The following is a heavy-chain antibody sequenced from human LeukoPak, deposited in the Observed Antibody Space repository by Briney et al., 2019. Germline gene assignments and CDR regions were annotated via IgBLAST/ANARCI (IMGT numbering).Heavy chain of an antibody. D-gene: IGHD4-17*01. Sequence: ASVKVSCKASGGTFSSYAISWVRQAPEQGLEWMGGIIPIFGTANYAQKFQGRVTITTDESTSTAYMELSSLRSEDTAVYYCARESPSYGDTYYFDCGGEGTLVTVSS. V-gene: IGHV1-69*05. CDR1: GGTFSSYA. CDR2: IIPIFGTA. CDR3: ARESPSYGDTYYFDC. J-gene: IGHJ4*02.